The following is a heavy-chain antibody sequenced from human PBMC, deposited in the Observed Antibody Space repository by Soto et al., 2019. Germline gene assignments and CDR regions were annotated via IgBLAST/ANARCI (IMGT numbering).Heavy chain of an antibody. V-gene: IGHV3-53*01. CDR2: IYGGGST. CDR1: GFTVSSSY. Sequence: GGSLRLSCAASGFTVSSSYMSWIRQAPGKGLEWVSVIYGGGSTYYADSVKGRFTVSRDNSKNTLYLQMNSLRDEDTAIYFCAILALPGQYFDYWAQGTLVTGXS. D-gene: IGHD1-1*01. CDR3: AILALPGQYFDY. J-gene: IGHJ4*02.